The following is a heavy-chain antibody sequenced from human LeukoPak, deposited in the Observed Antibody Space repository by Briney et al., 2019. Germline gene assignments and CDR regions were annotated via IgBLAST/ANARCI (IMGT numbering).Heavy chain of an antibody. CDR3: ATPPHYDILTGYYA. D-gene: IGHD3-9*01. V-gene: IGHV4-39*01. Sequence: PSETLSPTCTVSGGSISSSSYYWGWIRQPPGKGLEWIGSIYYSGSTYYNPSLKSRVTISVDTSKNQFSLKLSSVTTADTAVYYCATPPHYDILTGYYAWGQGTLVTVSS. CDR2: IYYSGST. CDR1: GGSISSSSYY. J-gene: IGHJ5*02.